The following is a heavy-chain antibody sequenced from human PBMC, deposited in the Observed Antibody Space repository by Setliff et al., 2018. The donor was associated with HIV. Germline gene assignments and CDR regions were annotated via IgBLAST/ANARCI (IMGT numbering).Heavy chain of an antibody. CDR1: GFSFSNVW. V-gene: IGHV3-15*01. J-gene: IGHJ3*02. D-gene: IGHD3-10*01. CDR2: IRSKTAGGTI. Sequence: GGSLRLSCAASGFSFSNVWMSWVRQAPGKGLEWVGRIRSKTAGGTIEYAAPVKGRFTISRDGSENTLYLQMNSLKTEDTAEYYCASDRVDGSENYYNAFDIWGQGTMVTVS. CDR3: ASDRVDGSENYYNAFDI.